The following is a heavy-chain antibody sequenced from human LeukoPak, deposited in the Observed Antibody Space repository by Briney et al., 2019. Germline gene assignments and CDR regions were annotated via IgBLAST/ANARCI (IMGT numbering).Heavy chain of an antibody. CDR1: GGTFSSYT. J-gene: IGHJ4*02. CDR2: IIPILGIA. CDR3: ARIARLGYIYDY. Sequence: SVKVSCKASGGTFSSYTISWVRQAPGQGLEWMGRIIPILGIANYAQKFQGRVTITADKSTSTAYMELSSLRSEDTAVYYCARIARLGYIYDYWGQGTLVTVSS. D-gene: IGHD5-24*01. V-gene: IGHV1-69*02.